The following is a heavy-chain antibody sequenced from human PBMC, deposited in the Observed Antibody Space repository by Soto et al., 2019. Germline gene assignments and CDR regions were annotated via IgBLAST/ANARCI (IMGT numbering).Heavy chain of an antibody. D-gene: IGHD4-17*01. Sequence: QVQLVQSGAEVKKPGSSVKVSCKPSGGTFSTYTISWVRQAPGQGLEWMGRIIPILGIANYAQKFQGRVTITADRSTSTAYVELSSLRSEDTAVYYCAAEYGGNSAWGQGTLVTVS. CDR2: IIPILGIA. V-gene: IGHV1-69*02. CDR1: GGTFSTYT. CDR3: AAEYGGNSA. J-gene: IGHJ4*02.